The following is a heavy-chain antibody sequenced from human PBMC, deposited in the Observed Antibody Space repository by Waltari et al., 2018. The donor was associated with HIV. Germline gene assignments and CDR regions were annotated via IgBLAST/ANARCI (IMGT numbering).Heavy chain of an antibody. Sequence: QVQLQQWGAGLLKPSETLSLTCAVYGGSFSGYYWSWIRQPPGKGLEWIGEINHSGSTNYNPARKSRVTISVDTSKNQFSLKLSSVTAADTAVYYCARVTVTNYYFDYWGQGTLVTVSS. D-gene: IGHD4-17*01. J-gene: IGHJ4*02. CDR2: INHSGST. CDR3: ARVTVTNYYFDY. V-gene: IGHV4-34*01. CDR1: GGSFSGYY.